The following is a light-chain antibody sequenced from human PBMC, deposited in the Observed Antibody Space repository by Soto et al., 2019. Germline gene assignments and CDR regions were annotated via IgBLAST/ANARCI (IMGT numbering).Light chain of an antibody. Sequence: DIQMTQPPSSLSASVGDRVTITCRASQSISSYLNWYQQKPGKAPNLLIYAASSLQSGVPSRFSGSGSGTDFTLTISSLQPEDFATYYCQQTYSNPYTFGQGTKLEIK. CDR2: AAS. CDR3: QQTYSNPYT. J-gene: IGKJ2*01. CDR1: QSISSY. V-gene: IGKV1-39*01.